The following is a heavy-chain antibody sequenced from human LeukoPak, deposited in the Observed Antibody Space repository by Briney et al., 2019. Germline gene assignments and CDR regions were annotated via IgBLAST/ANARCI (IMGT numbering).Heavy chain of an antibody. Sequence: PGGSLRLSCEASGFTFGSYAMYWVRQAPGKGLEWVAGIFGSGGSAHYADSAKGRFTISRDNSKNTVYLQINSLRAEDTAVYYCGKTTTGYSSGQKPAWPVDYWGQGTLVTVSS. CDR3: GKTTTGYSSGQKPAWPVDY. CDR2: IFGSGGSA. J-gene: IGHJ4*02. D-gene: IGHD6-19*01. CDR1: GFTFGSYA. V-gene: IGHV3-23*01.